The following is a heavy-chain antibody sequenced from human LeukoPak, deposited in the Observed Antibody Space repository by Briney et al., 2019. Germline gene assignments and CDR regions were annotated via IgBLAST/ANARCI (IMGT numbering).Heavy chain of an antibody. CDR1: GFTFSSYG. Sequence: GGSLRHSCAASGFTFSSYGMHWVRQAPGKGLEWVAVISYDGSNKYYADSVKGRFTISRDNSKNTLYLQMNSLRAEDTAVYYCAYSSSWYAPPHFDYWGQGTLVTVSS. CDR2: ISYDGSNK. D-gene: IGHD6-13*01. V-gene: IGHV3-30*03. CDR3: AYSSSWYAPPHFDY. J-gene: IGHJ4*02.